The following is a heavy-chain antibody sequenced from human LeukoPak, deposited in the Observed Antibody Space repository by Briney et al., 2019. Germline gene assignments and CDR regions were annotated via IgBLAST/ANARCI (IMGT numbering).Heavy chain of an antibody. CDR3: AKRRSASSEVDP. Sequence: SETLSRTCTVSGGSVSSSGYYWVWIRQPPGKGLEWIGNIYYSGSTYYNPSLKSRVTMSLDTSKNQFSLKLTSVTAADTAVYYCAKRRSASSEVDPWGQGTLVTVSS. CDR2: IYYSGST. J-gene: IGHJ5*02. CDR1: GGSVSSSGYY. D-gene: IGHD6-6*01. V-gene: IGHV4-39*01.